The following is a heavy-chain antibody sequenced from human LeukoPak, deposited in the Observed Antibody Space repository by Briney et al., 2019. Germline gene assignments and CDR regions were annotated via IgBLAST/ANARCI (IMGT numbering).Heavy chain of an antibody. J-gene: IGHJ4*02. CDR1: GFTFSSYA. D-gene: IGHD6-25*01. CDR3: AKDESAATFIFDY. CDR2: ISTSGDSS. V-gene: IGHV3-23*01. Sequence: GGSLRLSCAASGFTFSSYAMSWVRQAPGKGLEWVSGISTSGDSSYYADSVQGQFTISRDSSKNTLYLQMNSLRAEDTAIYYCAKDESAATFIFDYWGQGTLVTVSS.